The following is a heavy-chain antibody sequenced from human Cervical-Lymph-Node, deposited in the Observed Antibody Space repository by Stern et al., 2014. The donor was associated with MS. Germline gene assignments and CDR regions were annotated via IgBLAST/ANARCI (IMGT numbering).Heavy chain of an antibody. CDR3: ARSSTVTPNAFDI. J-gene: IGHJ3*02. CDR1: GGSISSGGYS. CDR2: IYNSGST. V-gene: IGHV4-30-2*01. Sequence: QLQLQESGSGLVKPSQTLSLTCAVSGGSISSGGYSWSWIRQPPGKGLEWIGYIYNSGSTYYNPPLKSRVTISVDRSKNQFSLKLSSVTAADTAVYYCARSSTVTPNAFDIWGQGTMVTVSS. D-gene: IGHD4-17*01.